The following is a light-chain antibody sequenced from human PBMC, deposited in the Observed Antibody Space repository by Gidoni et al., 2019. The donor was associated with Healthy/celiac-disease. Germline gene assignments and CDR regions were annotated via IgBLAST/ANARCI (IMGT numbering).Light chain of an antibody. CDR3: LQHNSYPRS. J-gene: IGKJ2*04. V-gene: IGKV1-17*01. Sequence: DIQMTQSPSSLSASVGDRVTITCRASQGIRNDIGWYQQKPGKAPKRLIYAASSLQSGVPSRFSGSGSGTEFTLAFSSLQPEDFATYYCLQHNSYPRSFGQGTKLEIK. CDR2: AAS. CDR1: QGIRND.